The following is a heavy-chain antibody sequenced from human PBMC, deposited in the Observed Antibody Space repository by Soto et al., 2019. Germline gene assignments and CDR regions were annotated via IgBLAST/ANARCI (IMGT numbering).Heavy chain of an antibody. CDR1: GFTFSNAW. J-gene: IGHJ4*02. CDR3: TTDPTYYDIWTGYYTGGDYFDY. Sequence: EVQLVESGGGLVKPGGSLRLSCAASGFTFSNAWMSWVRQAPGKGLEWVGRIKSKTDGGTTDYDAPVKCRFNISRDDSKNSVYLQMNSLKTVDTAVYYCTTDPTYYDIWTGYYTGGDYFDYWGQGTLVTVSS. CDR2: IKSKTDGGTT. V-gene: IGHV3-15*01. D-gene: IGHD3-9*01.